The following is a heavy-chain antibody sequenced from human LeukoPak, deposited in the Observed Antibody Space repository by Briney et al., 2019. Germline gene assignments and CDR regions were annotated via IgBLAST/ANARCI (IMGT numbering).Heavy chain of an antibody. CDR3: ARDPHGGSYFDY. V-gene: IGHV4-30-2*01. J-gene: IGHJ4*02. D-gene: IGHD3-16*01. Sequence: SETLSLTCAVSGGSISSGGYSWSWIRQPPGKGLEWIGYIYHSGSTYYNASLKSRVTLSVDRSKNQFSLKLSSVTAADTAVYYCARDPHGGSYFDYWGQGTLVTVSS. CDR1: GGSISSGGYS. CDR2: IYHSGST.